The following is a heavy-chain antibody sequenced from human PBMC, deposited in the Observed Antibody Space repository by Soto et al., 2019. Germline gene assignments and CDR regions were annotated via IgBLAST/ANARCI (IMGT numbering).Heavy chain of an antibody. Sequence: SETLSLTCTVSGDSISSGGYYWSWIRQHPAKGLEWIGHIYYSGSTYYNPSLKSRVTISVDTSKNQFSLKLSSVTAADTAVYYCARDKITGLFDYWGQGTLVTVSS. D-gene: IGHD2-8*02. CDR3: ARDKITGLFDY. CDR2: IYYSGST. J-gene: IGHJ4*02. V-gene: IGHV4-31*03. CDR1: GDSISSGGYY.